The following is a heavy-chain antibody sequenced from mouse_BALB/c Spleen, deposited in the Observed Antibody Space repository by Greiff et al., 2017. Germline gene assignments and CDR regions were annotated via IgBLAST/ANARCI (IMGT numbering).Heavy chain of an antibody. CDR2: IDPENGNT. CDR1: GFHIKDYY. V-gene: IGHV14-1*02. D-gene: IGHD1-1*01. Sequence: VQLKASGAELVRPGALVKLSCKASGFHIKDYYMHWVKQRPEQGLEWIGWIDPENGNTIYDPKFQGKASITADTSSNTAYLQLSSLTSKDTAVYYCALSHYYYGSSDPYAMDYWGQGTAVTVSS. J-gene: IGHJ4*01. CDR3: ALSHYYYGSSDPYAMDY.